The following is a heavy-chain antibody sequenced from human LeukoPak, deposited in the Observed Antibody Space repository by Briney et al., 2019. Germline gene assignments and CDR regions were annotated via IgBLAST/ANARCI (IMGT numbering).Heavy chain of an antibody. Sequence: GESLKISCKGSGYSFTGYWIGWGRQMPGKGLEWRGIVYPGDSDTRYSPSFQCQVTISADKSITTAYLQWSSLKASDSAIYYCARRRDRGRYFDLWGRGTLVTVSS. D-gene: IGHD6-25*01. V-gene: IGHV5-51*01. J-gene: IGHJ2*01. CDR1: GYSFTGYW. CDR2: VYPGDSDT. CDR3: ARRRDRGRYFDL.